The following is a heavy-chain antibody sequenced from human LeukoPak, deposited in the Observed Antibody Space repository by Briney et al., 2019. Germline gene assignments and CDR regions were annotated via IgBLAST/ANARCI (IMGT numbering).Heavy chain of an antibody. CDR1: GFTFSSYA. CDR2: ISGSDGST. Sequence: GSLRLSCAASGFTFSSYAMTWVRQVPDKGLEWVSAISGSDGSTYYADSVKGRFTISRDDSQNTLYLQMNSLSAEDTAVYYCAKVETSGGANCYALDYWGQGTLVTVSS. J-gene: IGHJ4*02. V-gene: IGHV3-23*01. CDR3: AKVETSGGANCYALDY. D-gene: IGHD2-2*01.